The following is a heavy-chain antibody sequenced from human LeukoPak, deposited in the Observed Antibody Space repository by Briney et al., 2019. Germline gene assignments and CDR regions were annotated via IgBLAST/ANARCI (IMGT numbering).Heavy chain of an antibody. Sequence: GGSLRLSCAAPGFTFSSYGLSWVRQAPGKGLEWLSYIASNISTTYYADSVKGRFTISRDNAKNSLYLQMNSLRAEDTAVYYCARSFYYYDSDYWGQGTLVTVSS. CDR3: ARSFYYYDSDY. CDR2: IASNISTT. D-gene: IGHD3-22*01. J-gene: IGHJ4*02. V-gene: IGHV3-48*04. CDR1: GFTFSSYG.